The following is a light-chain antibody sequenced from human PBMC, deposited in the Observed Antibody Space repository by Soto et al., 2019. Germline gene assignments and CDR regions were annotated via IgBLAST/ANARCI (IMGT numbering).Light chain of an antibody. V-gene: IGKV3-20*01. CDR3: QQYGTSLLT. Sequence: EIILTQSPASLSVSPGERATLSCRASQSVNNNLAWYQQKRGQAPRLLIYGASYRATGVPDRFSGSGSGTDFTLTISRLEPEDFAGYYCQQYGTSLLTFGGGTKVAIK. CDR2: GAS. J-gene: IGKJ4*01. CDR1: QSVNNN.